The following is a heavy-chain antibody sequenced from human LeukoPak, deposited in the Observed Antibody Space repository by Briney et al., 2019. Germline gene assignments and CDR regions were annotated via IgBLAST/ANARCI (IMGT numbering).Heavy chain of an antibody. V-gene: IGHV3-23*01. CDR1: GFTFSDYA. D-gene: IGHD4-17*01. J-gene: IGHJ3*01. CDR2: IRGTGGTT. CDR3: GKDPNGDYVGAFDF. Sequence: GGSLRLSCAASGFTFSDYALIWVRQAPGKGLEWISAIRGTGGTTYYAGSVKGRCTISRDNSRNTVYLQMNSLRAEDTALYFCGKDPNGDYVGAFDFWGPGTMVTVSS.